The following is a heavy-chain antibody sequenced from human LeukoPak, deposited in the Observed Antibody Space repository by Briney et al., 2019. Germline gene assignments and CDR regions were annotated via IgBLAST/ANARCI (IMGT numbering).Heavy chain of an antibody. J-gene: IGHJ4*02. CDR1: GFTFSSYA. D-gene: IGHD3-22*01. V-gene: IGHV3-23*01. CDR2: ISGSGGST. CDR3: AKENYDSTYYFDY. Sequence: PGGSLRLSCAASGFTFSSYAMSWVRQAPGKGLELISAISGSGGSTYYADSVKGRFTISRDDSKNTLYLQMNSLRAEDTAVYYCAKENYDSTYYFDYWGQGTLVTVSS.